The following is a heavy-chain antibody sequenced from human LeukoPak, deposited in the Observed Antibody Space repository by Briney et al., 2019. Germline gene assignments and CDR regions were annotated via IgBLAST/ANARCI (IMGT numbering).Heavy chain of an antibody. J-gene: IGHJ4*02. Sequence: SETLSLTCTVSGGSISSSSYYWGWIRQPPGKGLEWIGSIYYSGSTYYNPSLKSRVTISVDTSKNQFSLKLSSVTAADTAVYYCARDTMVRGVIIKTPCYFDYWGQGTLVTVSS. CDR2: IYYSGST. CDR1: GGSISSSSYY. CDR3: ARDTMVRGVIIKTPCYFDY. V-gene: IGHV4-39*01. D-gene: IGHD3-10*01.